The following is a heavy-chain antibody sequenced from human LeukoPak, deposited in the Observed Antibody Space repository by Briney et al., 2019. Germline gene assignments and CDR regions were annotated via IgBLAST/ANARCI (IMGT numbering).Heavy chain of an antibody. CDR1: GFTFSTYT. CDR3: AKVGYGGTVDY. CDR2: ISGSGDTT. J-gene: IGHJ4*02. V-gene: IGHV3-23*01. Sequence: GGSLRLSCAASGFTFSTYTMSWVRQAPGMGLEWVSSISGSGDTTYYADSVKGRFTISRDNSKNTLYLQMNSLRAEDTAVYYCAKVGYGGTVDYWGQGTLVTVSS. D-gene: IGHD4-23*01.